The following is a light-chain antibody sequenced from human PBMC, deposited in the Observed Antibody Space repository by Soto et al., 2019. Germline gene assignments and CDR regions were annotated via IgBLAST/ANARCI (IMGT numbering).Light chain of an antibody. V-gene: IGKV1-5*03. Sequence: IQMTQSPSTLSASVGDRVTITCRASQNIDAWLAWYQQKPGKAPKVLIYKASSLESGVPSRFSGSGSGTEFTLTISSLQPDYSATYYCQRYNTYPLTFGGGTKVEIK. CDR2: KAS. J-gene: IGKJ4*01. CDR3: QRYNTYPLT. CDR1: QNIDAW.